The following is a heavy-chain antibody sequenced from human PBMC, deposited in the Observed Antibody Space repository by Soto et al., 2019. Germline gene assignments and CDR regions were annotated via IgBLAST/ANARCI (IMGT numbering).Heavy chain of an antibody. CDR2: TYYRSRWYN. J-gene: IGHJ6*03. CDR3: AGTTSHQWYYMDV. CDR1: GDSVSSNSAA. Sequence: PSQALSLTCAISGDSVSSNSAASNYNRLSPSRGLEWLARTYYRSRWYNDYAVSVRSRITVNPDTSKNQFSLQLTSVTPEDTAVYYCAGTTSHQWYYMDVWGKGTTVTVSS. V-gene: IGHV6-1*01. D-gene: IGHD1-7*01.